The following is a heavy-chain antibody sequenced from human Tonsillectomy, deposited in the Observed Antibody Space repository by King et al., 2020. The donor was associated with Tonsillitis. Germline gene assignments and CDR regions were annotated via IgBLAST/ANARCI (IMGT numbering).Heavy chain of an antibody. J-gene: IGHJ6*02. CDR1: GFTFSGAA. CDR2: IRSKANSYAT. D-gene: IGHD4-17*01. V-gene: IGHV3-73*02. Sequence: VQLVESGGGLVQPGGSLTLSCAASGFTFSGAAMHWVRQASGKGLEWVGLIRSKANSYATVYAASVNGRCTVSRDDSKKTAYLQVNSVKTEDTAVYYCTRGGDYDSGYYYGMDVWGQGTTVTVSS. CDR3: TRGGDYDSGYYYGMDV.